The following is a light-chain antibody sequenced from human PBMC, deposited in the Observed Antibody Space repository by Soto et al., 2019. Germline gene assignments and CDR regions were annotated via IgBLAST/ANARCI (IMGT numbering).Light chain of an antibody. CDR2: GAS. V-gene: IGKV3-20*01. J-gene: IGKJ4*01. CDR1: QSVSSSY. Sequence: ENVLTQSPATLSLSPGERATLSCRASQSVSSSYLAWYQQKPGQAPRLPIYGASSRATGIPDRFSGSGSGTDFTLTISRLEPEDFAVYYCQQYGSSPRVTFGGGTKVDIK. CDR3: QQYGSSPRVT.